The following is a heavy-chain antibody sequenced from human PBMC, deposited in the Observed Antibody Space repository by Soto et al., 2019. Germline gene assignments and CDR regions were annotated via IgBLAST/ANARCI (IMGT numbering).Heavy chain of an antibody. V-gene: IGHV3-11*01. J-gene: IGHJ3*02. Sequence: PGGSLRLSCAASGFTFSDYYMSWIRQAPGKGLEWVSDISSSGSTIYYADSVKGRFTISRDNSKNTLYLQINSLRVDDTAFYYCAKDEEWGGDDSPAKNDAFDMWGQGTMVTVSS. D-gene: IGHD5-12*01. CDR1: GFTFSDYY. CDR2: ISSSGSTI. CDR3: AKDEEWGGDDSPAKNDAFDM.